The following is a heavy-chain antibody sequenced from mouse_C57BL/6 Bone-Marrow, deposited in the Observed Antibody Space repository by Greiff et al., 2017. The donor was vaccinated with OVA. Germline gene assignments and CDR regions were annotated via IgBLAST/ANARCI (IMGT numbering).Heavy chain of an antibody. CDR3: ARDLYYYGSSYVAY. CDR2: ISDGGSYT. J-gene: IGHJ3*01. V-gene: IGHV5-4*01. CDR1: GFTFCSYA. Sequence: EVKLVESGGGLVKPGGSLKLSCAASGFTFCSYAMSWVRQTPEKRLEWVATISDGGSYTYYPDNVKGRFTISRDNAKNNLYLQMSHLKSEDTAMYYCARDLYYYGSSYVAYWGQGTLVTVSA. D-gene: IGHD1-1*01.